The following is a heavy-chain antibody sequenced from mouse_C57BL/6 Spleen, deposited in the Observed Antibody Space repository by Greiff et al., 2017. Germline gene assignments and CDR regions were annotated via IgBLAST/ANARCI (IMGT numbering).Heavy chain of an antibody. CDR2: IYPGDGDT. CDR1: GYAFSSSW. Sequence: VQRVESGPELVKPGASVKISCKASGYAFSSSWMNWVKQRPGKGLEWIGRIYPGDGDTNYNGKFKGKATLTADKSSSTAYMQLSSLTSEDSAVYFCARPIYDGYYDYAMDYWGQGTSVTVSS. CDR3: ARPIYDGYYDYAMDY. J-gene: IGHJ4*01. V-gene: IGHV1-82*01. D-gene: IGHD2-3*01.